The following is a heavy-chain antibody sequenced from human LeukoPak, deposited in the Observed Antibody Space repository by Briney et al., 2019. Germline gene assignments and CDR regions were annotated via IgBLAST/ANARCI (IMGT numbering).Heavy chain of an antibody. J-gene: IGHJ4*02. CDR1: GFTFSRHN. CDR3: ARDRGRNSFDY. CDR2: ISSSSGYI. Sequence: GGSLRLSCTGSGFTFSRHNMNWVRQAPGKGLEWVSSISSSSGYIYYADSVKGRFTISRDNSKNLLYLQLTSLRAEDTALYYCARDRGRNSFDYWGQGTLVSVSS. D-gene: IGHD1-14*01. V-gene: IGHV3-21*01.